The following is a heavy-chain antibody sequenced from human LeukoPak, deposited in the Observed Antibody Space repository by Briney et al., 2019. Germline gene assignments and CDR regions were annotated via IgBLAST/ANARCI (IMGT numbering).Heavy chain of an antibody. Sequence: PSETLSLTCTVSGGSINSIDYYWSWIRQSPGKGLEWIGNIYYGGTTYYSPSLKSRVSISLDTSKSQFSLRLNSVTDADTAVYYCARQIGRWSRGTWSLAWFDSWGQGTRVTVSS. CDR3: ARQIGRWSRGTWSLAWFDS. V-gene: IGHV4-39*01. J-gene: IGHJ5*01. CDR2: IYYGGTT. CDR1: GGSINSIDYY. D-gene: IGHD5-24*01.